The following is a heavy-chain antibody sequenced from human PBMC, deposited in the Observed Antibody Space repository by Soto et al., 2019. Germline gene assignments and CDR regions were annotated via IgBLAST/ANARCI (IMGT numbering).Heavy chain of an antibody. V-gene: IGHV3-23*01. CDR2: IGSTGTTT. CDR3: ATVARYDDFDA. J-gene: IGHJ3*01. D-gene: IGHD3-9*01. CDR1: GFTFNIYA. Sequence: QLLGSGGGLVQPGGSLRLSCEASGFTFNIYAMTWVRQAPGKGLEWVSNIGSTGTTTYYADSVKGRFAISRDNSKSTLYLQMNSLRAEDTAVYYCATVARYDDFDAWGQGTMVTVPS.